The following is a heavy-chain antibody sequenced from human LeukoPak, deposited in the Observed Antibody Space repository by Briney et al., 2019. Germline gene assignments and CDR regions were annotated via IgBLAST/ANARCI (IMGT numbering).Heavy chain of an antibody. CDR3: ARQEGNYDILTGYYTDFDY. V-gene: IGHV1-18*01. CDR2: ISADNGNT. Sequence: WMGWISADNGNTNYAQKLQGRVTMTTDTSTSTAYMELRSLRSDDTAVYYCARQEGNYDILTGYYTDFDYWGQGTLVTVSS. D-gene: IGHD3-9*01. J-gene: IGHJ4*02.